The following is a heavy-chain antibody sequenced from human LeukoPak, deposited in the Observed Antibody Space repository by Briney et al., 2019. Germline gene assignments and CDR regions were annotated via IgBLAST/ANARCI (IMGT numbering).Heavy chain of an antibody. D-gene: IGHD3-3*01. Sequence: SETLSLTCAVYGGSFSGYYWSWIRQPPGKGLEWIGEIDHSGSTNYNPSLTSRVTISVDTSKNQFSLKLSSVTAADTAVYYCARGRDFWSGYYRGYYFDYWGQGTLVTVSS. CDR3: ARGRDFWSGYYRGYYFDY. J-gene: IGHJ4*02. V-gene: IGHV4-34*01. CDR1: GGSFSGYY. CDR2: IDHSGST.